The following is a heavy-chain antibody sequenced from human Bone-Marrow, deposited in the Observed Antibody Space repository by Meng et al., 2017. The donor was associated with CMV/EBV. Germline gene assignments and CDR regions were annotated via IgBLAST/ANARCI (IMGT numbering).Heavy chain of an antibody. CDR1: GFAFNSFA. Sequence: SGFAFNSFAMTCVRQAPGKGPEWVSVIYADGTTYYADSVKGRFTISRDNSKNTVYLQMNSLRAEDTAVYFCARVYDFWSGYSLGAFDLWGRGTLVTVSS. D-gene: IGHD3-3*01. V-gene: IGHV3-23*03. CDR3: ARVYDFWSGYSLGAFDL. CDR2: IYADGTT. J-gene: IGHJ2*01.